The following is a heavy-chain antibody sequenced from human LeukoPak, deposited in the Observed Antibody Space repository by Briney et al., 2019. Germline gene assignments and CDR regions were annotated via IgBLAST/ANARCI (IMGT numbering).Heavy chain of an antibody. Sequence: GGSLRLSCVVSRFTVSSNYMSWVRQAPGKGLEWVSVIYSGGSTYYADSVKGRFTISRDNSKNTLYLQVNSLRAEDTAVYYCAREWGDYWGQGTLVTVSS. CDR3: AREWGDY. V-gene: IGHV3-66*01. CDR2: IYSGGST. CDR1: RFTVSSNY. J-gene: IGHJ4*02. D-gene: IGHD3-16*01.